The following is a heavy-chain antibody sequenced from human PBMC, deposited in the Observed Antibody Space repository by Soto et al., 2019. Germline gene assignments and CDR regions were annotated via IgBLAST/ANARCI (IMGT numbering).Heavy chain of an antibody. CDR3: ASGPGSGWYWFDP. V-gene: IGHV4-34*01. CDR1: GGSFSSYF. Sequence: SETLSLTCAVYGGSFSSYFWSWIRQPPGKGLEWIGEINHSGTTYYNPSLKSRVTISVDMSKNQFSLKLSSVTAADTAVYYCASGPGSGWYWFDPWGQGTLVTVSS. J-gene: IGHJ5*02. CDR2: INHSGTT. D-gene: IGHD6-19*01.